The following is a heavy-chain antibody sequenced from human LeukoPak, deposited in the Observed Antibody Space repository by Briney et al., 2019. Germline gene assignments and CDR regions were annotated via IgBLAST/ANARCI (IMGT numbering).Heavy chain of an antibody. CDR3: ASGAQSDY. V-gene: IGHV3-48*03. CDR1: GFTFSSYE. J-gene: IGHJ4*02. D-gene: IGHD1-26*01. CDR2: ISNSGSTI. Sequence: GGSLRLSCAAPGFTFSSYEMNWVRQAPGKGLEWVSYISNSGSTIFYADSVKGRFTISRDNAKNSLYLQMNSLRAEDTAVYYCASGAQSDYWGQGTLVTVSS.